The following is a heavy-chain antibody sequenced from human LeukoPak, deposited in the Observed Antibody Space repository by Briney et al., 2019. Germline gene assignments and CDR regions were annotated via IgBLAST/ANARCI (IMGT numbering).Heavy chain of an antibody. Sequence: PSETLSLICAVSGYSISSGYYWGWIWQPPGKGLEWIGSITHSGNTYYNPSLKSRVTIPVDTSKNQFSLGLTSVTAADTAVYYCARLRLTGFCDYWGQGTLVTVSS. V-gene: IGHV4-38-2*01. CDR1: GYSISSGYY. CDR2: ITHSGNT. J-gene: IGHJ4*02. D-gene: IGHD3-3*01. CDR3: ARLRLTGFCDY.